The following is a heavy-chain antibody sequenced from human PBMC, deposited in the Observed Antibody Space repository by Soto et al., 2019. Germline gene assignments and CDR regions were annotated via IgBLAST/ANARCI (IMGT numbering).Heavy chain of an antibody. CDR1: GFTFNSYA. V-gene: IGHV3-23*04. J-gene: IGHJ6*02. Sequence: EVQLVESGGGLVQPGGSLRLSCAASGFTFNSYAMSWVRQAPGKGLEWVSTISASGGSTYHADSVKGRFTISRDNSKNTLYLQMNSLRDEDTAAYYCAKDMRGSESDIYGMDVWGQGTSVTVS. D-gene: IGHD3-10*01. CDR3: AKDMRGSESDIYGMDV. CDR2: ISASGGST.